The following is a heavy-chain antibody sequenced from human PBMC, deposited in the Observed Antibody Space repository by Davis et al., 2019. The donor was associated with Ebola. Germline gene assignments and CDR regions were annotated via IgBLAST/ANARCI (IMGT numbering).Heavy chain of an antibody. Sequence: PGGSLRLSCAASGFTFGDHSMNWVRQAPGKGLEWVSFISTRGDYTYYTDSVKGRFTISRDNAKNSLYLQMNSLRAEDTAVYYCARDGYDFWSGYYFHGMDVWGQGTTVTVSS. D-gene: IGHD3-3*01. V-gene: IGHV3-21*01. J-gene: IGHJ6*02. CDR2: ISTRGDYT. CDR1: GFTFGDHS. CDR3: ARDGYDFWSGYYFHGMDV.